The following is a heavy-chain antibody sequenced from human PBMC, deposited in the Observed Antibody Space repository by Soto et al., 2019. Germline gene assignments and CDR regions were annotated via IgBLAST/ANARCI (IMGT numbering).Heavy chain of an antibody. CDR3: ARDGGYDSANWFDP. V-gene: IGHV1-18*01. Sequence: ASVKVSCKASGGTLSSYAISWVRQAPGQGLEWMGWISAYNGNTNYAQKLQGRVTMTTDTSTSTAYMELRSLRSDDTAVYYCARDGGYDSANWFDPWGQGTLVTVSS. CDR2: ISAYNGNT. D-gene: IGHD5-12*01. J-gene: IGHJ5*02. CDR1: GGTLSSYA.